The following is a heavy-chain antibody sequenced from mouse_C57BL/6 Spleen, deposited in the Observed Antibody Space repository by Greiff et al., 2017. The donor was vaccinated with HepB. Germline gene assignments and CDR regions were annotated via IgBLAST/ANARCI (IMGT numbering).Heavy chain of an antibody. CDR3: ARGGYYVRNWYVDV. V-gene: IGHV1-80*01. D-gene: IGHD2-3*01. J-gene: IGHJ1*03. CDR2: IYPGDGDT. Sequence: QVQLKESGAELVKPGASVKISCKASGYAFSSYWMNWVKQRPGKGLEWIGQIYPGDGDTNYNGKFKGKATLTADKSSSTAYMQLSSLTSEDSAVYFCARGGYYVRNWYVDVWGTGTTVTVSS. CDR1: GYAFSSYW.